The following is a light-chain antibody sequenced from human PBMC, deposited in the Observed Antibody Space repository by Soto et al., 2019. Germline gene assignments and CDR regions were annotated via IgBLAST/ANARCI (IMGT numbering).Light chain of an antibody. Sequence: QSALTQPASVSGSPGQSITISCTGTSSDVVGYNYVSWYQQHPGKALKLMIYDVSNRPSGVSNRFSGSKSGNTASLTISGLQAEDEADYYCSSYTSSSTPLCVFGTGTKVTVL. J-gene: IGLJ1*01. CDR3: SSYTSSSTPLCV. CDR1: SSDVVGYNY. CDR2: DVS. V-gene: IGLV2-14*01.